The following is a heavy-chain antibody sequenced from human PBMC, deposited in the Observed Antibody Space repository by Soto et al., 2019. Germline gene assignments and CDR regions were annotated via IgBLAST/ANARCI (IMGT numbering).Heavy chain of an antibody. CDR1: GFSFSGAW. V-gene: IGHV3-15*07. Sequence: EERLVESGGGSVRPGESLRLSCAAAGFSFSGAWMSWIRQAPGKGREWVGRLKSKASGGTADYAAPVNGRFTISRDDSTNTLYLQMNSLKTEDTAVYFCTTWGYILSQGTMVTVSS. J-gene: IGHJ3*02. CDR3: TTWGYI. D-gene: IGHD7-27*01. CDR2: LKSKASGGTA.